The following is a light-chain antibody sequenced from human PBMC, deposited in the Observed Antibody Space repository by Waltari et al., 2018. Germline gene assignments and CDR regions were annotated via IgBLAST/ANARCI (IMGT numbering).Light chain of an antibody. CDR1: QSVSRS. CDR3: QHYVRLPVT. Sequence: DIVLTQSPGTLSSSLGERATLSCRASQSVSRSLAWYQQKSGQAPRLLIYGASSRATGVPDRFSGSGSGTDFSLTISRLEPEDFAVYYCQHYVRLPVTFGQGTKVEIK. V-gene: IGKV3-20*01. J-gene: IGKJ1*01. CDR2: GAS.